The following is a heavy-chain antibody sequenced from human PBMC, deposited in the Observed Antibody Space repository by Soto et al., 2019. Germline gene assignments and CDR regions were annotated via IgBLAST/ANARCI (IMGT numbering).Heavy chain of an antibody. CDR2: IYWDDDK. CDR1: GFSLNTGGAG. D-gene: IGHD6-19*01. V-gene: IGHV2-5*02. J-gene: IGHJ4*02. Sequence: QITLKESGPTVVKPTQTLTLTCSLSGFSLNTGGAGVGWIRQPPGKALEWLAVIYWDDDKSWNPSLRDRLTINRDASDDQVVLTVTNMDPVDTGTYYCARRRGGFGGGWTTPYFDYWGQGTLVTVSS. CDR3: ARRRGGFGGGWTTPYFDY.